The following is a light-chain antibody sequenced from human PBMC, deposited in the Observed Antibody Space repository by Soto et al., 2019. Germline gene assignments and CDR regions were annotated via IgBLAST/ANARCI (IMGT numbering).Light chain of an antibody. Sequence: VGMTQSPLSLPVTLGQPASISCRSSQSLVYRDGNTYLSWFQQRPGQSPRRLIYKVSNRDSGVPDRFSGSGSGTDFTLKISRVEAEDVGVYYCMQGTHWYTFGQGTKVDIK. J-gene: IGKJ2*01. CDR3: MQGTHWYT. CDR2: KVS. CDR1: QSLVYRDGNTY. V-gene: IGKV2-30*01.